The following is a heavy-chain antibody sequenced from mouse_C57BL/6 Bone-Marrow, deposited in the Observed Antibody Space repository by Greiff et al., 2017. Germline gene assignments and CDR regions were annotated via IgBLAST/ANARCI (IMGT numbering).Heavy chain of an antibody. J-gene: IGHJ3*01. CDR1: GYTFTSYW. Sequence: QVQLKQPGAELVMPGASVKLSCKASGYTFTSYWMHWVKQRPGQGLEWIGEIDPSDSYTNYNQKFKGKSTLTVDKSSSTAYMQLSSLTSEDSAVYYWANLRAYWGQGTLVTVSA. CDR2: IDPSDSYT. CDR3: ANLRAY. V-gene: IGHV1-69*01.